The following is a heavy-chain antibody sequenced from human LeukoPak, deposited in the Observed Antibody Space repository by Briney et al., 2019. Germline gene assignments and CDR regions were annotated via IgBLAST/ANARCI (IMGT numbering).Heavy chain of an antibody. V-gene: IGHV4-39*07. J-gene: IGHJ5*02. CDR2: VYYSGST. Sequence: PSETLSLTCAVSGGSISSSSYYWGWIRQPPGKGLEWIGSVYYSGSTYYNPALRSRVTISVDTSKNQFSLKLSSVTAADTAMYYCARGARSYDILTGYYLALDWFDPWGQGTLVTVSS. D-gene: IGHD3-9*01. CDR1: GGSISSSSYY. CDR3: ARGARSYDILTGYYLALDWFDP.